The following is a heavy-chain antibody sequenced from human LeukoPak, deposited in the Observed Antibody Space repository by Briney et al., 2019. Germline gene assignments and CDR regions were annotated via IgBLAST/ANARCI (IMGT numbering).Heavy chain of an antibody. Sequence: PSETLSLTCTVSGGSISSSSYSWGWIRQPPGKGLEWIGSIYYSGSTYYNPSLKSRVTISVDTSKNQFSLKLSSVTAADTAVYYCARGDTLDWGQGTLVTVSS. J-gene: IGHJ4*02. CDR2: IYYSGST. CDR3: ARGDTLD. CDR1: GGSISSSSYS. V-gene: IGHV4-39*01. D-gene: IGHD2-15*01.